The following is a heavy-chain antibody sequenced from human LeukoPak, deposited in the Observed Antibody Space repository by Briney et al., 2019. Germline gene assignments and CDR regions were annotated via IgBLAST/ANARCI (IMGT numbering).Heavy chain of an antibody. V-gene: IGHV4-38-2*02. J-gene: IGHJ5*02. CDR3: ARFGTRDNCCHPGVDT. D-gene: IGHD1-1*01. Sequence: PSETLSLTCTVSGYSLSSGFYWGWIRQPPGKGLEWIATMFHSGDTYYNPSLESRVTISMDTSKNQFSLRLNSVTAADTALYYCARFGTRDNCCHPGVDTWGQGTLVTVSS. CDR1: GYSLSSGFY. CDR2: MFHSGDT.